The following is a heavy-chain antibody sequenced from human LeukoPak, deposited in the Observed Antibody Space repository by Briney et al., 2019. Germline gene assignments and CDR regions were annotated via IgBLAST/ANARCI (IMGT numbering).Heavy chain of an antibody. V-gene: IGHV1-18*01. CDR2: ISAYNGNT. J-gene: IGHJ4*02. CDR1: GYTFTSYG. D-gene: IGHD3-10*01. CDR3: ARDFESGPDIWFGDPYFDY. Sequence: ASVKVSCKASGYTFTSYGISWVRQAPGQGLEWMGWISAYNGNTNYAQKLQGRVTMTTDTSTSTAYMELSSLRSEDTAVYYCARDFESGPDIWFGDPYFDYWGQGTLVTVSS.